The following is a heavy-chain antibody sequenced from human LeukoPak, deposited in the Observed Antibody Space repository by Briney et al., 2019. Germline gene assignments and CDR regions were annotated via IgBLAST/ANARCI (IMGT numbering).Heavy chain of an antibody. CDR1: GFTFSGQA. CDR2: ISASGGST. CDR3: AKVPDGSPRGYWYFDL. J-gene: IGHJ2*01. V-gene: IGHV3-23*01. D-gene: IGHD5-24*01. Sequence: GGSLRLSCAASGFTFSGQAMSWVRQAPGKGLEWVSTISASGGSTYYADSVKGRFSISRDNSKNTLYVQMTSLRPDDTADYYCAKVPDGSPRGYWYFDLWGRGTPVTVSS.